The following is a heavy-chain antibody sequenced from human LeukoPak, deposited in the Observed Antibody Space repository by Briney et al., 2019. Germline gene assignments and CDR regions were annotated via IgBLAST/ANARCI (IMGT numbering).Heavy chain of an antibody. J-gene: IGHJ4*02. CDR1: GYTFTSYG. Sequence: ASVKVSCKASGYTFTSYGISWVRQAPGQGLEWMGLISAYNGNTNYAQKLQGRVTMTTDTSTSTAYMELRSLRSDDTAVYYCARDLVRWFGEGGYFDYWGQGTLVTVSS. CDR3: ARDLVRWFGEGGYFDY. D-gene: IGHD3-10*01. V-gene: IGHV1-18*01. CDR2: ISAYNGNT.